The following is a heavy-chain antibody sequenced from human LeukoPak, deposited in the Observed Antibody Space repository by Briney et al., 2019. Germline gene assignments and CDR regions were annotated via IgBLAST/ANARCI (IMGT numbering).Heavy chain of an antibody. CDR3: ATLLNYDIPPDYYYYGMDV. CDR1: GGSISSSSYY. CDR2: IYYSGST. Sequence: PSETLSLTCTVSGGSISSSSYYWGWIRHPPGKGLEWIGRIYYSGSTYYNPPLKSRVTISVDTSKNQFSLKLSSVTAADTAVYYCATLLNYDIPPDYYYYGMDVWGQGTTVTVSS. D-gene: IGHD3-9*01. V-gene: IGHV4-39*01. J-gene: IGHJ6*02.